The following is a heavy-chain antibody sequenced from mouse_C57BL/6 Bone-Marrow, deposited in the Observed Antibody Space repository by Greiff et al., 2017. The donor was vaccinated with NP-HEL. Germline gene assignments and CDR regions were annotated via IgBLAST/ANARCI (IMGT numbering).Heavy chain of an antibody. J-gene: IGHJ3*01. V-gene: IGHV1-26*01. CDR3: GQGGFAY. CDR1: GYTFTDYY. CDR2: INPNNGGT. Sequence: VQLQQSGPELVKPGASVKISCKASGYTFTDYYMNWVKQSHGKSLEWIGDINPNNGGTSYNQKFKGKATLTVDKSSSTAYMELRSLTSEDSAVYYCGQGGFAYWGQGTLVTVSA.